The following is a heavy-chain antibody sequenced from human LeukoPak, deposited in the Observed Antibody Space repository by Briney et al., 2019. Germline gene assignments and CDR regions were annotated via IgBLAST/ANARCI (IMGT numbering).Heavy chain of an antibody. CDR3: ARSPPSTGYDRFDT. J-gene: IGHJ4*02. D-gene: IGHD5-12*01. V-gene: IGHV1-18*01. Sequence: GASVKVSCKASGYMFNIYGISWERQAPGQGLEWMGWISAFNGNTNYARNFQDRVTMTTDTSTSTAYMELTSLRSDDTAVYYCARSPPSTGYDRFDTWGQGTLVTVSS. CDR1: GYMFNIYG. CDR2: ISAFNGNT.